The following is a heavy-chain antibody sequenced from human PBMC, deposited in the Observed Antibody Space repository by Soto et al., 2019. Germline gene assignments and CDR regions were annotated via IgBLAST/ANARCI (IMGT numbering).Heavy chain of an antibody. Sequence: QVQLVQSGDEVKKPGASVKVSCKASGYTFTNYGISWVRQAPGQGLEWMGWISPYNGNTKYPQKLQGRVTMTTDTSTRTSYMELRSLRSDDTAVYFCARDGDLCTSTRCSPWPDTHVDLLGRGTLVTVSS. CDR3: ARDGDLCTSTRCSPWPDTHVDL. V-gene: IGHV1-18*01. J-gene: IGHJ2*01. CDR2: ISPYNGNT. CDR1: GYTFTNYG. D-gene: IGHD2-2*01.